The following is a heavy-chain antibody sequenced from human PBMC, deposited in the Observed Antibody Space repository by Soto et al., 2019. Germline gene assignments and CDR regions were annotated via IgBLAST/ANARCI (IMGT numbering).Heavy chain of an antibody. CDR3: AREKRYCSGGSCYHAGDY. D-gene: IGHD2-15*01. CDR1: GGSISSGGYS. V-gene: IGHV4-30-2*01. Sequence: QLQLQESGSGLVKPSQTLSLTCAVSGGSISSGGYSWSWIRQPPGKGLEWIGYIYHSGSTYYNPPLASRVTISVARSKNQFSLKLSSVTAADTAVYYCAREKRYCSGGSCYHAGDYWGQGTLVTVAS. CDR2: IYHSGST. J-gene: IGHJ4*02.